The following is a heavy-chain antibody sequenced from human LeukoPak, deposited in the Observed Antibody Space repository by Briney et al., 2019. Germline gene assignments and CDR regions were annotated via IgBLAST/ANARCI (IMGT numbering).Heavy chain of an antibody. Sequence: PSETLSLTCTVSGGSISSYYWSWIRQPAGKGLEWIGRIYTSGSTNYNPSLKSRVTMSVDTSKNQFSLKLSSVTAADTAVYYCARDMHYYDSSGYYPPLGYWGQGTLVTVSS. CDR3: ARDMHYYDSSGYYPPLGY. CDR2: IYTSGST. D-gene: IGHD3-22*01. V-gene: IGHV4-4*07. CDR1: GGSISSYY. J-gene: IGHJ4*02.